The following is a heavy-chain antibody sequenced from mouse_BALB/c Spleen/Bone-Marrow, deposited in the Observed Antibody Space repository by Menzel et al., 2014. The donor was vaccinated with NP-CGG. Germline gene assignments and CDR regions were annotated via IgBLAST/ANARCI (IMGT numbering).Heavy chain of an antibody. V-gene: IGHV5-9-2*01. J-gene: IGHJ3*01. D-gene: IGHD2-4*01. CDR3: ARHAYYDQTEVSFVY. CDR1: GFTFNNYG. Sequence: DVKLVESGGGLVKSGGSLKLSCAASGFTFNNYGMSWVRQTPEKRLEWVATISGGGSYTFYPDSVKGRFTISRDNAKNTLYLQLSSLRSEDTALYYCARHAYYDQTEVSFVYWGQGTLVTVSA. CDR2: ISGGGSYT.